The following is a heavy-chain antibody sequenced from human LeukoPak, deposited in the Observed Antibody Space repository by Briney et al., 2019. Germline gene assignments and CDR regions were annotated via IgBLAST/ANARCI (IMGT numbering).Heavy chain of an antibody. CDR1: GFTFSSYS. Sequence: GESLRHSCAASGFTFSSYSMNSVRQAPGKGLEMDSSISSSRTYIHYADSVRGRFTISSDNARKQLYLQIEIWRAEDMAVYYCAKESIARPMYYYDSSGYYYGFGVDYWGQGTLVTVSS. CDR3: AKESIARPMYYYDSSGYYYGFGVDY. V-gene: IGHV3-21*01. CDR2: ISSSRTYI. D-gene: IGHD3-22*01. J-gene: IGHJ4*02.